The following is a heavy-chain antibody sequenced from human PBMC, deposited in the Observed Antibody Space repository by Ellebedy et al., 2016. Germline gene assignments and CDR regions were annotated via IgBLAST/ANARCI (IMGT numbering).Heavy chain of an antibody. CDR3: VRGYSGTYRIDY. V-gene: IGHV3-11*04. CDR2: FGPSGTII. J-gene: IGHJ4*02. CDR1: GFTFRDYY. D-gene: IGHD1-26*01. Sequence: GGSLRLSCAASGFTFRDYYMSWIRQAPGKGLEWVAYFGPSGTIIYNADSVKGRFTISRDNAKRTLHLEMNSLRAEDTAVYYCVRGYSGTYRIDYWGQGALVTVSS.